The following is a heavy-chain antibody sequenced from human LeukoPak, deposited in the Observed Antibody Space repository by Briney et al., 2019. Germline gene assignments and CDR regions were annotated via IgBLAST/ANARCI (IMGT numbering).Heavy chain of an antibody. CDR1: GFTVRNNY. CDR3: ARDSSSYYFDY. V-gene: IGHV3-66*01. D-gene: IGHD6-6*01. J-gene: IGHJ4*02. Sequence: GGSLRVSRAASGFTVRNNYMNWVRRAPGKGLEWVSIIYTGGTTHYADSLKDRFTISRDDSINTLYLQMNSLRAEDTAVYYCARDSSSYYFDYWGQGTLVTVSS. CDR2: IYTGGTT.